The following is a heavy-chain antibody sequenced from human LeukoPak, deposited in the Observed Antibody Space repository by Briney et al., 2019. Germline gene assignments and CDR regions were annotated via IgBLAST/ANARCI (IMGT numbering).Heavy chain of an antibody. CDR3: ARVVDHDYGDYYLDY. V-gene: IGHV3-53*01. Sequence: GGSLRLSCAASGFTVNSNDMTWVRQAPGKGLEWVSLIYSGGDTYCADSVKGRFTISRDNSKNTLYLQMNSLRAEDTAVYYCARVVDHDYGDYYLDYWGQGTLVTVSS. D-gene: IGHD4-17*01. CDR2: IYSGGDT. CDR1: GFTVNSND. J-gene: IGHJ4*02.